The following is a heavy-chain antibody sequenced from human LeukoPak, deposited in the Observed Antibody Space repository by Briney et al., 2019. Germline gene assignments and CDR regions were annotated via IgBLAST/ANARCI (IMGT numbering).Heavy chain of an antibody. CDR3: ARGQPIYDSSASDY. CDR1: GFTVSSNY. Sequence: GGSLRLSCAASGFTVSSNYMSWVRQAPGKGLEWVSVIYSGGSTYYADSVKGRFTISRDNSKNTQYLQMNSLRAEDTAVYYCARGQPIYDSSASDYWGQGTLVTVSS. CDR2: IYSGGST. D-gene: IGHD3-22*01. J-gene: IGHJ4*02. V-gene: IGHV3-66*01.